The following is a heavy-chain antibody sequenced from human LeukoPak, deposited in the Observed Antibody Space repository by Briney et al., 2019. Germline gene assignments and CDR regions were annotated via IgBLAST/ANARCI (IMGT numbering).Heavy chain of an antibody. V-gene: IGHV3-30-3*01. CDR1: GFSFMEYP. CDR3: ARAQISIISSGQYLDV. D-gene: IGHD3-9*01. Sequence: PGGCLRLSCVASGFSFMEYPIHWVRQAPGKGLEWVAVISNDGSNEYDAEFVKGRFTMSRDNSKNTVFLDMNNLRTEDTAVYYCARAQISIISSGQYLDVWGQGTLVTVSS. J-gene: IGHJ3*01. CDR2: ISNDGSNE.